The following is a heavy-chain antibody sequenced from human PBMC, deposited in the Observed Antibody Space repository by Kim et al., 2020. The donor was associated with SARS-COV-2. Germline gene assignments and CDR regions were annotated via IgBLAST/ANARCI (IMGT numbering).Heavy chain of an antibody. V-gene: IGHV3-7*03. CDR3: ARQPLNYYDSGHFDY. CDR2: IKQDGSEK. Sequence: GGSLRLSCATSGFTFSNYWMSWVRQAPGKGLEWVANIKQDGSEKCYVDSVKGRFTISRDNAKNSLYLQVNSLRAEDTAVYYCARQPLNYYDSGHFDYWGQGTLVTVSS. CDR1: GFTFSNYW. J-gene: IGHJ4*02. D-gene: IGHD3-22*01.